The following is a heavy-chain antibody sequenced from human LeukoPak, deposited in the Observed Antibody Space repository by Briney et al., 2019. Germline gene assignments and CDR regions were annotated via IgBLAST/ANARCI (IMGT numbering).Heavy chain of an antibody. V-gene: IGHV4-61*08. D-gene: IGHD5-18*01. Sequence: SSETLSLTCAVSGGSISSGGYSWSWIRQPPGKGLEWIGYIYYSGSTNYNPSLKSRVTISVDTSKNQFSLKLSSVTAADTAVYYCARDITHRGYSYGPRAYGMDVWGQGTTVTVSS. CDR3: ARDITHRGYSYGPRAYGMDV. CDR1: GGSISSGGYS. J-gene: IGHJ6*02. CDR2: IYYSGST.